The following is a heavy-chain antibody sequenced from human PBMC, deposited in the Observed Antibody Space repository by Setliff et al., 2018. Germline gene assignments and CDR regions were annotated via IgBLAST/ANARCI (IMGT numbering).Heavy chain of an antibody. V-gene: IGHV4-4*03. D-gene: IGHD3-10*01. J-gene: IGHJ4*02. Sequence: PETLSLTCTVSGESIRSNNWWNWVRQPPGKGLEWIGDIYQSGTTNYNPSLKSRVTISADTSKNQFSLKLKSVTAADTAVYYCARAPGRNIRGDYWGQGALVTVSS. CDR3: ARAPGRNIRGDY. CDR2: IYQSGTT. CDR1: GESIRSNNW.